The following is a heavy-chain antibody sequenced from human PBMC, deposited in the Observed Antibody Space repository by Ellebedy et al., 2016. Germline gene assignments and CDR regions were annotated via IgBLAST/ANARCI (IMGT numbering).Heavy chain of an antibody. CDR2: IYPSGNT. V-gene: IGHV4-61*05. D-gene: IGHD2-2*01. CDR1: GGSISSSSYY. Sequence: SETLSLXCTVSGGSISSSSYYWGWIRQPPGKGLEWIGHIYPSGNTNYNPSLKSRVTMSLDTSKNQFSLKLNSVTAADTAVYYCARLEYQLPAIGWFSPWGHGTLVTVSS. CDR3: ARLEYQLPAIGWFSP. J-gene: IGHJ5*02.